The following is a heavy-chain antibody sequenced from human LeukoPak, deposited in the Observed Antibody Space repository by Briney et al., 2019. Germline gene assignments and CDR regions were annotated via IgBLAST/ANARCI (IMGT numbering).Heavy chain of an antibody. CDR3: ASSVGDSRSSNWFDP. CDR2: IYSGGTT. J-gene: IGHJ5*02. Sequence: GGSLRLSCAASGFTVSSNYMTWVRQAPGKGLEWVSVIYSGGTTYYADSVKGRFITSRDNSKNTLYLQMNSLRAEDTAVYYCASSVGDSRSSNWFDPWGQGTLVTVSS. V-gene: IGHV3-66*01. D-gene: IGHD6-6*01. CDR1: GFTVSSNY.